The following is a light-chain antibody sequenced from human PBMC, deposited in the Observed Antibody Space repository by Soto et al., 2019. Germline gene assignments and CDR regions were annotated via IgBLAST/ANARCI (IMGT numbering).Light chain of an antibody. J-gene: IGKJ1*01. CDR1: QRISTW. CDR2: DAS. Sequence: DIQMSLSPSTLSASIGDGVTITCRASQRISTWLAWYQQKPGKAPKLLISDASSLETGVPSRFSGSGSGTEFTLTINSLQPDDFATYYCQQYKSYWTFGQGTKVDI. V-gene: IGKV1-5*01. CDR3: QQYKSYWT.